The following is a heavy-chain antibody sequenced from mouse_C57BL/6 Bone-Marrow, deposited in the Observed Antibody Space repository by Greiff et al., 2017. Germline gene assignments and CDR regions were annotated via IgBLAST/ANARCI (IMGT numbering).Heavy chain of an antibody. V-gene: IGHV1-26*01. D-gene: IGHD3-1*01. CDR2: INPNNGGT. CDR3: ARSGLLYWFAY. CDR1: GYTFNDYY. Sequence: EVKLQQSGPELVKPGASVKISCKASGYTFNDYYMNWVKQSHGKSLEWIGDINPNNGGTSSNQKFKGKATFPVDKSSSTAYLELRILTSEDSAVYYCARSGLLYWFAYWGQGTLGTVSA. J-gene: IGHJ3*01.